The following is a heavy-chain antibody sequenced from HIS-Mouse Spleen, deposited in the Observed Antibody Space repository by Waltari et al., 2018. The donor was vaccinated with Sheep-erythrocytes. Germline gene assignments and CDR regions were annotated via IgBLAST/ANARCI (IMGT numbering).Heavy chain of an antibody. CDR3: ARDSNWNYAFDI. D-gene: IGHD1-7*01. J-gene: IGHJ3*02. Sequence: EVQLVESGGGLVQPGGSLRLSCAASGFTVSSNYMSLVRQGPGKGLEWGSVNYSGGSTYYAESVKSRFTISRDNSKNTLYLQMNSLRAEDTAVYYCARDSNWNYAFDIWGQGTMVTVSS. CDR2: NYSGGST. CDR1: GFTVSSNY. V-gene: IGHV3-66*01.